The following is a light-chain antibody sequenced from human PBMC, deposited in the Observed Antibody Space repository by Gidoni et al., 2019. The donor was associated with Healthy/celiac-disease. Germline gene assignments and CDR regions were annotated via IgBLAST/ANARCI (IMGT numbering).Light chain of an antibody. V-gene: IGKV1-5*03. J-gene: IGKJ1*01. CDR1: QSISSW. CDR2: KAS. Sequence: IQMTQSPSTLSASVGDRVTITCRASQSISSWLAWYQQKPGKAPKLLIYKASSLESGVPSRFSGSGSGTEFTLTISSLQPDDFATYYCQQYNSYPTFXQXTKVEIK. CDR3: QQYNSYPT.